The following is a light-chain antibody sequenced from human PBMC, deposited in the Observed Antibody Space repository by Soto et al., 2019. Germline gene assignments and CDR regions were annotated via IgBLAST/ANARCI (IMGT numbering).Light chain of an antibody. J-gene: IGKJ1*01. CDR1: QGISSY. CDR2: AAS. V-gene: IGKV1-16*01. Sequence: DIQMTQSPSTLSGSVGDRVTISCRASQGISSYLAWYQKKPGKAPKLLIYAASTLQSGVPSRFSGTGSGTEFTFSITSLQPEDFGTYYCQQCYMGWTFGQGTKVDIK. CDR3: QQCYMGWT.